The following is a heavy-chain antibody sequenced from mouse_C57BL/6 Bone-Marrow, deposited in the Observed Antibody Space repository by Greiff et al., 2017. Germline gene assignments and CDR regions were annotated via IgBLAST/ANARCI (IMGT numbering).Heavy chain of an antibody. J-gene: IGHJ2*01. Sequence: VQLQQPGAELVKPGASVKVSCKASGYTFTSYWMHWVKQRPGQGLAWIGRIYPADSDTNYNQKFKGKATLTVDKSSSTAYMKLSSLTSEDSAVYYYSISPSYDCGGRDCFDDWGQGTTLTVSA. V-gene: IGHV1-74*01. D-gene: IGHD2-4*01. CDR3: SISPSYDCGGRDCFDD. CDR1: GYTFTSYW. CDR2: IYPADSDT.